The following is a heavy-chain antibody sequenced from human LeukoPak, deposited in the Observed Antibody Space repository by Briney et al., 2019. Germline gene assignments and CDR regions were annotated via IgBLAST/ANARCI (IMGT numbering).Heavy chain of an antibody. J-gene: IGHJ6*02. CDR2: IIPILGIA. CDR1: GGTFSSYA. V-gene: IGHV1-69*04. CDR3: ARDDDSSGWSENYYGMDV. Sequence: SVKVSCKASGGTFSSYAISWVRQAPGQGLEWMGRIIPILGIANYAQKFQGRVTITADKSTSTAYMELSSLRSEDTAVYYCARDDDSSGWSENYYGMDVWGQGTTVTVSS. D-gene: IGHD6-19*01.